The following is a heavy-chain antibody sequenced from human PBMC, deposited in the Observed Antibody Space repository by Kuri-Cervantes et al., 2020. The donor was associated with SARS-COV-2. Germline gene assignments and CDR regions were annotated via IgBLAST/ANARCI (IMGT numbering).Heavy chain of an antibody. Sequence: GGSLRLSCAASGFTFSSYSMNWVRQAPGKGLEWVSSISSSSSYIYYADSVKGRFTISRDNAKNSLNLQMNSLRAEDTAVYYCAREGPLIVVVPAAKGGEFDAFDIWGQGTMVTVSS. V-gene: IGHV3-21*01. J-gene: IGHJ3*02. D-gene: IGHD2-2*01. CDR3: AREGPLIVVVPAAKGGEFDAFDI. CDR2: ISSSSSYI. CDR1: GFTFSSYS.